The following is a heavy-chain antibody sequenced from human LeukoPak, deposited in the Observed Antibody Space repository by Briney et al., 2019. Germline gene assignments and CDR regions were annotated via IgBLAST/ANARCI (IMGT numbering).Heavy chain of an antibody. Sequence: ASVKVSCKASGGTFSSYAISWVRQAPGQGLEWMGGIIPIFGTANYAQKFQGRVTITADESTSTAYMELSSLRSVDTAVYYCARSEQWLVIHLDYWGQGTLVTVSS. CDR3: ARSEQWLVIHLDY. CDR1: GGTFSSYA. CDR2: IIPIFGTA. J-gene: IGHJ4*02. D-gene: IGHD6-19*01. V-gene: IGHV1-69*13.